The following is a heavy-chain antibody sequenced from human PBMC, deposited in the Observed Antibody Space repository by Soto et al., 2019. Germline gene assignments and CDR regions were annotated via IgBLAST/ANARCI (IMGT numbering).Heavy chain of an antibody. CDR2: LSGSGTST. CDR1: GFSFVNYA. CDR3: AKATKNGGWFTTFDS. J-gene: IGHJ4*02. D-gene: IGHD6-19*01. Sequence: GGSLRLSCAASGFSFVNYAMNWVRQAPGKGLEWVSGLSGSGTSTYYADSVKGRFTISRDNSRDTLFLQMNSLTADDTAVYYCAKATKNGGWFTTFDSWGQGAPVPVSS. V-gene: IGHV3-23*01.